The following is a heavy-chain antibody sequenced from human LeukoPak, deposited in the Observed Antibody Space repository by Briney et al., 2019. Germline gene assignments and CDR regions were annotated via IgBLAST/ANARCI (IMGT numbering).Heavy chain of an antibody. CDR2: IYTSGSP. Sequence: GSLRLSCAASGFTFSSYSMNWIRQPAGKGLEWIGRIYTSGSPNYNPSLKSRVTISVVTSKNQFSLKLSSVTAADTAVYYCARASVLRYFGGLDYYMDVWGKGTTVTVSS. CDR1: GFTFSSYS. J-gene: IGHJ6*03. V-gene: IGHV4-4*07. CDR3: ARASVLRYFGGLDYYMDV. D-gene: IGHD3-9*01.